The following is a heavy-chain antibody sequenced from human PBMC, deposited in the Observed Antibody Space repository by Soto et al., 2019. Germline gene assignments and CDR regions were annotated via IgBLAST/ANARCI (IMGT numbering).Heavy chain of an antibody. CDR1: GFSLSSYT. CDR3: AREADILNWFDP. J-gene: IGHJ5*02. CDR2: SSGSDSST. Sequence: PAGSLSPSCPPSGFSLSSYTMSCVRHATGEGLEWVSTSSGSDSSTYSADSVKGRFTISRDNSKNTLYLQMNSLRAEDTAVYYCAREADILNWFDPWGQGTLVTVSS. V-gene: IGHV3-23*01. D-gene: IGHD3-9*01.